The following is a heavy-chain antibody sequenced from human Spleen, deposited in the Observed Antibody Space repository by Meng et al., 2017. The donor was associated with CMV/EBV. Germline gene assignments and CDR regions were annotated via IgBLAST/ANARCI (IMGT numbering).Heavy chain of an antibody. V-gene: IGHV3-23*01. CDR2: ISGSGGST. CDR3: AKDRAAVGYKGSDY. Sequence: ASGFTFSSYAMSWVRQAPGKGLEWVSAISGSGGSTYYADSVKGRFTISRDNSKNTLYLQMNSLRAEDTAVYYCAKDRAAVGYKGSDYWGQGTLVTVSS. D-gene: IGHD6-13*01. J-gene: IGHJ4*02. CDR1: GFTFSSYA.